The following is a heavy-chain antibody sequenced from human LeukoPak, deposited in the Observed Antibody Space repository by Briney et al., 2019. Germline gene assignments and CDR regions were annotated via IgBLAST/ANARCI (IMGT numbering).Heavy chain of an antibody. V-gene: IGHV3-20*04. D-gene: IGHD2-21*02. CDR1: GFTFDDYG. CDR3: ARVAYCGGDCYTDYYYYYMDV. J-gene: IGHJ6*03. Sequence: GGSLRLSCAASGFTFDDYGMSWVRQAPGKGLEWVSGINWNGGSTGYADSVKGRFTISRDNAKNSLYLQMNSLRAEDTALYYCARVAYCGGDCYTDYYYYYMDVWGKGTTVIVSS. CDR2: INWNGGST.